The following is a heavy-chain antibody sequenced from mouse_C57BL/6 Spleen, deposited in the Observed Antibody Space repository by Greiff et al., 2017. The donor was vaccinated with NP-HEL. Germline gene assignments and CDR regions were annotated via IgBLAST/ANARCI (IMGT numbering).Heavy chain of an antibody. CDR1: GFSLTSYA. J-gene: IGHJ4*01. D-gene: IGHD2-10*01. V-gene: IGHV2-9-1*01. Sequence: VKLMESGPGLVAPSQSLSITCTVSGFSLTSYAISWVRQPPGKGLEWLGVIWTGGGTNYNSALKSRLSISKDNSKSQVFLKMNSLQTDDTARYYCARNSYYGNYSYAMDYWGQGTSVTVSS. CDR2: IWTGGGT. CDR3: ARNSYYGNYSYAMDY.